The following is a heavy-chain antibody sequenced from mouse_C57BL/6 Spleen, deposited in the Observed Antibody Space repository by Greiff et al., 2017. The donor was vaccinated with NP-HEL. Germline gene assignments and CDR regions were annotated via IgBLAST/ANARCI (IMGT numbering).Heavy chain of an antibody. J-gene: IGHJ2*01. CDR2: INPGSGGT. CDR1: GYAFTNYL. CDR3: ARCSTVAVDY. D-gene: IGHD1-1*01. Sequence: QVQLKESGAELVRPGTSVKVSCKASGYAFTNYLIEWVKQRPGQGLEWIGVINPGSGGTNYNEKFKGKATLTADKSSSTAYMQLSSLTSEDSAVYFCARCSTVAVDYWGQGTTLTVSS. V-gene: IGHV1-54*01.